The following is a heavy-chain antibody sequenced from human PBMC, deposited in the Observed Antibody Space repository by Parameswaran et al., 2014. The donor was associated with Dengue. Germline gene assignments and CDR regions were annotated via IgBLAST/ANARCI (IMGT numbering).Heavy chain of an antibody. CDR2: ISYDGSNK. J-gene: IGHJ6*03. D-gene: IGHD6-6*01. Sequence: WIRQPPGKGLEWVAVISYDGSNKYYADSVKGRFTISRDNSKNTLYLQMNSLRAEDTAVYYCAKSGSTGSSSWGGYYYYYMDVWGQGTTVTVSS. V-gene: IGHV3-30*18. CDR3: AKSGSTGSSSWGGYYYYYMDV.